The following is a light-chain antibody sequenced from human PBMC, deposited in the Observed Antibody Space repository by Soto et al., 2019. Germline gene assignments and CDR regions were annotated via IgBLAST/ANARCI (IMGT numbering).Light chain of an antibody. CDR3: QQYYSILT. Sequence: DIVMTQSPDSLVVSLGERATINCKSSQSVLYSSNNKNYLAWYQQKPGQPPKLLIYWASTRESGVPDRFSGSGSGTDFTLTISSLQAEDVAVYYCQQYYSILTFGQGTKLEIK. CDR2: WAS. CDR1: QSVLYSSNNKNY. J-gene: IGKJ2*01. V-gene: IGKV4-1*01.